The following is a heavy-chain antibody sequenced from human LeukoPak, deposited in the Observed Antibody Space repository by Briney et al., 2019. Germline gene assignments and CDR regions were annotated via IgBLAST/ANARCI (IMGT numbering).Heavy chain of an antibody. V-gene: IGHV4-31*03. CDR2: IYYSGST. CDR1: GVSISSGGYY. CDR3: ARDSSFFGGPRFDY. D-gene: IGHD3-3*01. J-gene: IGHJ4*02. Sequence: SQTLSLTCTVSGVSISSGGYYWRWLRQPPGKGLEWIGYIYYSGSTYYNPSLKSRDTISVDMSKNQFSLKLSSVTAADMAVYYCARDSSFFGGPRFDYWGQGTLVTVSS.